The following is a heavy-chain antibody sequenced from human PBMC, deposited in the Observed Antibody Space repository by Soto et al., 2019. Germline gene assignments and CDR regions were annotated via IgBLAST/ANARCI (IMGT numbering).Heavy chain of an antibody. CDR2: IYYSGST. V-gene: IGHV4-30-4*01. CDR3: ARDRDCANGVCHGYYYYGMDV. J-gene: IGHJ6*02. CDR1: GGSISSGDYY. D-gene: IGHD2-8*01. Sequence: SETLSLTCTVSGGSISSGDYYWSWIRQPPGKGLEWIGYIYYSGSTYYNPSLKSRVTISVDTSKNQFSLKLSSVTAADTAVYYCARDRDCANGVCHGYYYYGMDVWGQGTTVTVSS.